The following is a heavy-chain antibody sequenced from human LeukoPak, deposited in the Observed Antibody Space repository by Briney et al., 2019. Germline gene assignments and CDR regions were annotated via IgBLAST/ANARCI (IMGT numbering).Heavy chain of an antibody. CDR2: MNPNSGNT. CDR1: GYTFTSYD. J-gene: IGHJ4*02. Sequence: ASVKVSCKASGYTFTSYDINWVRQATGQGLEWMGWMNPNSGNTGYAQKFQGRVTITRNTSISTAYMELSSLRAEDTAVYYCARVSGYSSPFDYWGQGTLVTVSS. V-gene: IGHV1-8*03. CDR3: ARVSGYSSPFDY. D-gene: IGHD6-19*01.